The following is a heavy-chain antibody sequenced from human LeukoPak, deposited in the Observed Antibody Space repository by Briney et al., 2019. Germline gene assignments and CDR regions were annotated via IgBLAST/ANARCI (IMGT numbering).Heavy chain of an antibody. J-gene: IGHJ4*02. V-gene: IGHV4-38-2*01. CDR1: GYSISSGYY. CDR3: ARTQSSGIVGATTQFEY. Sequence: SETLSLTCAVSGYSISSGYYWGWIRQPPGKGLEWIGSMYHSGGTYYNPSLKSRVTISVDTSKNQFSLKVASVTAADTAVYFCARTQSSGIVGATTQFEYWGQGTLVTVSS. D-gene: IGHD1-26*01. CDR2: MYHSGGT.